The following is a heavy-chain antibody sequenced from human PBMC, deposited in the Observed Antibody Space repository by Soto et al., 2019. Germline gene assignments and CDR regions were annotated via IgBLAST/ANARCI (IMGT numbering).Heavy chain of an antibody. J-gene: IGHJ4*02. CDR1: GGTFSSYA. V-gene: IGHV1-69*01. Sequence: QVQLVQSGAEVKKPGSSVKVSCKASGGTFSSYAISWVRQAPGQGLEWMGGIIPIFGTANYAHKVQGRVTITADESTSTAYMELRSLRSEDTAVYYCAREGVPTGWAPYYFDYWGQGTLVTVSS. CDR3: AREGVPTGWAPYYFDY. D-gene: IGHD1-1*01. CDR2: IIPIFGTA.